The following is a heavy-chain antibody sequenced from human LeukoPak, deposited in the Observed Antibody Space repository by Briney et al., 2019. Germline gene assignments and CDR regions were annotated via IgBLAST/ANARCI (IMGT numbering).Heavy chain of an antibody. CDR2: INPKSGGT. V-gene: IGHV1-2*02. CDR3: AGGSGDFSPDY. CDR1: GHTFSGNY. J-gene: IGHJ4*02. Sequence: ASVKASSKASGHTFSGNYLHGVRQPPGQGLEWMGWINPKSGGTNYAQKFQGRVTMTRDTSISTAYMELSRLRSDDTAVYYCAGGSGDFSPDYWGQGTLVTVSS. D-gene: IGHD2-15*01.